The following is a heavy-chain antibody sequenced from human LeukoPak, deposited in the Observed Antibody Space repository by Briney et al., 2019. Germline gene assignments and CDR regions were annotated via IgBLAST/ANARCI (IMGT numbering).Heavy chain of an antibody. J-gene: IGHJ4*02. D-gene: IGHD5-18*01. CDR3: ARMGDYSYLDC. CDR2: ISPNSGDR. V-gene: IGHV1-2*02. CDR1: GYSFTDYY. Sequence: ASVKVSCKTSGYSFTDYYMHWVRQAPGQGLEWMGWISPNSGDRKYAQKLQGRVTMTRDTSISTAYMELSSLRSDDTAVYYCARMGDYSYLDCWGQGTLVTVSS.